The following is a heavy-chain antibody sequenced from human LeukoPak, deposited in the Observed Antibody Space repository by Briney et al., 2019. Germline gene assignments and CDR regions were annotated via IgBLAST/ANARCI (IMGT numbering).Heavy chain of an antibody. V-gene: IGHV3-21*01. CDR3: ARDFRNSSSV. CDR2: ISSSSSYI. D-gene: IGHD6-13*01. CDR1: GFTFSSYA. Sequence: SGGSLRLSCAASGFTFSSYAMSWVRQAPGKGLEWVSSISSSSSYIYYADSVKGRFTISRDNAKNSLYLQMNSLRAEDTAVYYCARDFRNSSSVWGQGTTVTVSS. J-gene: IGHJ6*02.